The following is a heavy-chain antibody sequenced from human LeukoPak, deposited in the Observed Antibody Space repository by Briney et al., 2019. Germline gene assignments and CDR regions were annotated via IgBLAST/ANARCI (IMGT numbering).Heavy chain of an antibody. CDR3: TRGLGSSTWILDY. CDR2: SNAGNGDT. Sequence: GASVTLSCTASGYTFTSYAMHWVRHPPRQRPDRMGWSNAGNGDTEYSQEFQGRVTITRDTSASRAYMELRSLRSEDMAVYYCTRGLGSSTWILDYWGQGTLVTVSS. V-gene: IGHV1-3*02. CDR1: GYTFTSYA. D-gene: IGHD2-2*01. J-gene: IGHJ4*02.